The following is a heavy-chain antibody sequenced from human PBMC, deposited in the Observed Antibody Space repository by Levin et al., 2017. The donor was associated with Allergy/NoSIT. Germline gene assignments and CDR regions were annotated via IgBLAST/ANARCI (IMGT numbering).Heavy chain of an antibody. CDR1: GFTFSDYY. J-gene: IGHJ3*02. V-gene: IGHV3-11*03. CDR3: ARTTGQDAFDI. D-gene: IGHD1-1*01. Sequence: GGSLRLSCAASGFTFSDYYMSWIRQAPGKGLEWLSYINPSSSYTNYADSVKGRFTISRDNAQNSLYLQMNSLRAEDTAVYYCARTTGQDAFDIWGQGTMVTVSS. CDR2: INPSSSYT.